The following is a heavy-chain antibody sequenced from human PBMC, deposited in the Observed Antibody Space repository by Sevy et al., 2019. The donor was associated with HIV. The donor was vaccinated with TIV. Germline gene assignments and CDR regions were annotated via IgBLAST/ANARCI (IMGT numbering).Heavy chain of an antibody. CDR1: GGTFNNYG. CDR3: SRDRPCGGDCYFLDS. J-gene: IGHJ4*02. D-gene: IGHD2-21*01. CDR2: ILPLSGLV. Sequence: ASVKVSCKASGGTFNNYGINWVRQAPGQGLQWMGGILPLSGLVNYAQNLQGRVAITADESTRTVYMELSSLRFEDTAVYYCSRDRPCGGDCYFLDSWVRGALVTVSS. V-gene: IGHV1-69*13.